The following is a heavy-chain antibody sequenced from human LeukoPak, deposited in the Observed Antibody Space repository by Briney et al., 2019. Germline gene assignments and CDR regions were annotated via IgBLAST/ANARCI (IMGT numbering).Heavy chain of an antibody. CDR3: ARDPEFEVGFDY. V-gene: IGHV1-8*01. CDR1: GYTFTSYD. Sequence: ASVKVSCKASGYTFTSYDINWVRQATGQGLEWMGWMNPNSGNTGYAQKFQGRVTMTRNTSISTAYMELSSLRSDDTAVYYCARDPEFEVGFDYWGQGTLVTVSS. J-gene: IGHJ4*02. CDR2: MNPNSGNT.